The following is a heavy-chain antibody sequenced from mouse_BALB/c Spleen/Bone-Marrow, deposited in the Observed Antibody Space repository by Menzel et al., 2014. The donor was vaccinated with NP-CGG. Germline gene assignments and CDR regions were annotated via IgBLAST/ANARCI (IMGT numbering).Heavy chain of an antibody. CDR3: ARDMGLLRFDY. V-gene: IGHV7-3*02. J-gene: IGHJ2*01. D-gene: IGHD1-1*01. CDR2: IRNKANGYAT. Sequence: DVKLVESGGGLVQPEGSLRLSCATSGFTFSDYYMSWVRQPPGKALEWLGFIRNKANGYATEYSASVKGRFTISRDNSQSILYLQMNTLRAEDSATYYCARDMGLLRFDYWGQGTTLTVSS. CDR1: GFTFSDYY.